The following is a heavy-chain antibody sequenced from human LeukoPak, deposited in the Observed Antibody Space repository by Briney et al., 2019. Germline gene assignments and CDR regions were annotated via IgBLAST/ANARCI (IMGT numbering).Heavy chain of an antibody. CDR1: GGSFSGYY. V-gene: IGHV4-34*01. CDR2: IHHSGST. J-gene: IGHJ4*02. D-gene: IGHD2-15*01. Sequence: SETLSLTCAVYGGSFSGYYWTWIRQPPGKGLHWIGEIHHSGSTHYNPSLKSRVTISVDTSKNQFSLKLTSVTAADTAVYYCASRGYCSGGSCYPSYFVSWGQGTLVTVSS. CDR3: ASRGYCSGGSCYPSYFVS.